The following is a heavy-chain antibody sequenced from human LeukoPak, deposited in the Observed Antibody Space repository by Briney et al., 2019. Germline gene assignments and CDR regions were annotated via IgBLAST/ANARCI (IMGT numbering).Heavy chain of an antibody. CDR3: ARDAAKAQLAYFDY. CDR1: GGSISSSSYY. Sequence: SETLSLTCTVSGGSISSSSYYWGWIRQPPGKGLEWIGSIYYSGSTYYNPSPKSRVTISVDTSKNQFSLKLSSVTAADTAVYYCARDAAKAQLAYFDYWGQGTLVTVSS. CDR2: IYYSGST. J-gene: IGHJ4*02. V-gene: IGHV4-39*07. D-gene: IGHD6-13*01.